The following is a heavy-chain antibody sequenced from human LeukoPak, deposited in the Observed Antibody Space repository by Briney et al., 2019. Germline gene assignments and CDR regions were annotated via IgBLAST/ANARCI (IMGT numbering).Heavy chain of an antibody. J-gene: IGHJ4*02. CDR2: INNDGTNT. D-gene: IGHD2-21*01. Sequence: GGSLRLSCTASAFTLSSYWMHWVRQAPGKGLVWVSLINNDGTNTNYADSVKGRLTISRDNARNTLYLQMSNLRAEDTAVYYCICDRGGGQGTLVTVSS. CDR1: AFTLSSYW. V-gene: IGHV3-74*01. CDR3: ICDRG.